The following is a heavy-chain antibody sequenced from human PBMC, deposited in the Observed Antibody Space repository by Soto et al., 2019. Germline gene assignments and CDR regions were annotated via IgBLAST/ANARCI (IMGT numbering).Heavy chain of an antibody. CDR1: GGTFSSYA. CDR3: ARSQGGSSSLDIYYYYYYGMDV. D-gene: IGHD2-15*01. J-gene: IGHJ6*02. CDR2: IIPIFGTA. V-gene: IGHV1-69*01. Sequence: QVQLVQSGAEVKKPGSSVKVSCKAPGGTFSSYAISWVRQAPGQGLEWMGGIIPIFGTAKYAQKFQGRVTITPDESTRTGYMELSSLRSEDTAVYYCARSQGGSSSLDIYYYYYYGMDVWGQGTTVTVSS.